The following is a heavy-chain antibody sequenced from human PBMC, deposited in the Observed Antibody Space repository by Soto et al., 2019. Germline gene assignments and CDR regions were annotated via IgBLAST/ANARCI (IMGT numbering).Heavy chain of an antibody. CDR1: GGSISSGGYS. CDR2: IYHRGST. D-gene: IGHD4-17*01. V-gene: IGHV4-30-2*01. J-gene: IGHJ5*02. Sequence: QLQLQESGSGLVKPSQTLSLTCAVSGGSISSGGYSWSWIRQPPGKGLEWIGYIYHRGSTYYNPTLKSRVTISVDRSKNQFSLKLSSVTAADTAVYYCARGVSYGEGWFDPWGQGTLVTVSS. CDR3: ARGVSYGEGWFDP.